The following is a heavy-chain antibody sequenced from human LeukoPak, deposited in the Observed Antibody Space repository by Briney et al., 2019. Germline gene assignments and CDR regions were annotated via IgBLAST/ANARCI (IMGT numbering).Heavy chain of an antibody. D-gene: IGHD3-22*01. CDR1: GFTVSSNY. CDR3: AKDAVYDSSGYLDY. J-gene: IGHJ4*02. V-gene: IGHV3-9*03. Sequence: PGGSLRLSCAASGFTVSSNYMSWVRQAPGKGLEWVSGISWNSGSIGYADSVKGRFTISRDNAKNSLYLQMNSLRAEDMALYYCAKDAVYDSSGYLDYWGQGTLVTVSS. CDR2: ISWNSGSI.